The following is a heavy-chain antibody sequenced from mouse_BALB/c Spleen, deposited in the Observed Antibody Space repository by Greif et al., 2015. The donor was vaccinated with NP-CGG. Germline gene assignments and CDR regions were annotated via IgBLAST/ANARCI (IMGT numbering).Heavy chain of an antibody. J-gene: IGHJ4*01. CDR1: GYTFTDYA. V-gene: IGHV1S137*01. Sequence: VQLQESGAELVRPGVSVKISCKGSGYTFTDYAMHWVKQSHAKSLEWIGVISTYYGDASYNQKFKGKATMTVDKSSSTAYMELARLTSEDSAIYYCATGGVVATDYAMDYWGQGTSVTVSS. CDR2: ISTYYGDA. D-gene: IGHD1-1*01. CDR3: ATGGVVATDYAMDY.